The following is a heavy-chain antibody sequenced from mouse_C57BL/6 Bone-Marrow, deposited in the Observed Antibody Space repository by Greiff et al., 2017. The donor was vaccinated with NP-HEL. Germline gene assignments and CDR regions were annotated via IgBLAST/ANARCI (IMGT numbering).Heavy chain of an antibody. Sequence: EVHLVESGGGLVQPGGSLKLSCAASGFTFSDYYMYWVRQTPEKRLEWVAYISNGGGSTYYPDTVKGRFTISRDNAKNTLYLQMSRLKSEDTAMYYCARRDYYGSSGGYFDVWGTGTTVTVSS. CDR2: ISNGGGST. V-gene: IGHV5-12*01. J-gene: IGHJ1*03. CDR3: ARRDYYGSSGGYFDV. CDR1: GFTFSDYY. D-gene: IGHD1-1*01.